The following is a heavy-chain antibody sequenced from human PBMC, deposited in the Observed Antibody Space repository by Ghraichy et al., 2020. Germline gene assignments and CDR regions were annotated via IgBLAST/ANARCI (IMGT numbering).Heavy chain of an antibody. D-gene: IGHD3-22*01. CDR3: AKDWRPSYYYNSILLWGAFDL. CDR1: GFSFSDYA. CDR2: ISGSGGST. J-gene: IGHJ3*01. Sequence: GGSLRLSCAASGFSFSDYAMSWVRQAPGKGLEWVSGISGSGGSTYYADSVKGRFTISRDTSKNTLYLRMNSLRAEDTAGYFCAKDWRPSYYYNSILLWGAFDLWGQGTMVTVSS. V-gene: IGHV3-23*01.